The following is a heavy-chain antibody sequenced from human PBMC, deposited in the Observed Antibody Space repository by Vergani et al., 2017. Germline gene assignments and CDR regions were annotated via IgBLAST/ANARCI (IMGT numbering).Heavy chain of an antibody. J-gene: IGHJ5*02. V-gene: IGHV4-4*07. CDR3: ARGNCGVNCPKYNWLAP. Sequence: QAQLQESGPRLVKPSQTLSLTCSFSGGSMSDFYWTWIRQPAGRGLEWIGRIYPNGNGNYNESLRSRLTMSIDTSRSQFSLSLSSVTAADTAVYHCARGNCGVNCPKYNWLAPWGRGILVTVSS. CDR1: GGSMSDFY. CDR2: IYPNGNG. D-gene: IGHD2-21*01.